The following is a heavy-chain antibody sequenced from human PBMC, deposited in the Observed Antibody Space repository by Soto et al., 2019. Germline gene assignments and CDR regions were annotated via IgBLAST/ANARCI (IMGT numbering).Heavy chain of an antibody. Sequence: EVQLVESGGGLVQPGGSLRLSCAASGFTFSSYSMNWVRQAPGKGLEWVSYISSSSSTIYYADSVKGRFTISRDNAKNSLYLQMNSLSDEDTAVYYCARDMGDYGDSYFDYWGQGTLVTVSS. CDR1: GFTFSSYS. CDR3: ARDMGDYGDSYFDY. V-gene: IGHV3-48*02. J-gene: IGHJ4*02. CDR2: ISSSSSTI. D-gene: IGHD4-17*01.